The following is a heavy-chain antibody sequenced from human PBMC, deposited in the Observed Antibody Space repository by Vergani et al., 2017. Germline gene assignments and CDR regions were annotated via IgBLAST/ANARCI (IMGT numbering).Heavy chain of an antibody. D-gene: IGHD2-2*01. Sequence: QVQLQESGPGLVKPSETLSLTCTVSNYSISRGYFWGWIRRPPGKGLEWIASFHHTGMTYNNPSLKSRVTISVDTSKNLIPLKLTSVTAADTALYYCARHGGSSNFYHLFDSWGQGTLVTVSS. CDR1: NYSISRGYF. CDR3: ARHGGSSNFYHLFDS. J-gene: IGHJ4*02. V-gene: IGHV4-38-2*02. CDR2: FHHTGMT.